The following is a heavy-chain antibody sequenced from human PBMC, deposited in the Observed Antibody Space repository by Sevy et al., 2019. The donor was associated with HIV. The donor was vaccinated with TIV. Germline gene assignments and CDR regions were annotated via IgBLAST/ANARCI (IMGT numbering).Heavy chain of an antibody. CDR2: ISEDGNNK. J-gene: IGHJ4*02. CDR3: AGHYYDSTGYYFPLDY. Sequence: GGSLRLSCAASGFTFSTYAMYWVRQAPGKGLEWVAVISEDGNNKDYADSVKGRFTVSRDNSKNTLYLQMNSLRADDTAVYYCAGHYYDSTGYYFPLDYWGQGTLVTVSS. CDR1: GFTFSTYA. D-gene: IGHD3-22*01. V-gene: IGHV3-30*04.